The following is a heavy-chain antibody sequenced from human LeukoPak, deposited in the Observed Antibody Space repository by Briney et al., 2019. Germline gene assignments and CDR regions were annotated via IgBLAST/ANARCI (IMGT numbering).Heavy chain of an antibody. V-gene: IGHV1-46*01. CDR3: ARDLGSGSYYLPYYYYYMDV. CDR2: INPSGGST. J-gene: IGHJ6*03. Sequence: GASVKVSCKASGYTFTSYYMHWVRQAPGQGLEWMGIINPSGGSTSYAQKFQGRVTMTRDTSTSTVYMELSSLRSEDTAVYYCARDLGSGSYYLPYYYYYMDVWGKGTTVTISS. CDR1: GYTFTSYY. D-gene: IGHD1-26*01.